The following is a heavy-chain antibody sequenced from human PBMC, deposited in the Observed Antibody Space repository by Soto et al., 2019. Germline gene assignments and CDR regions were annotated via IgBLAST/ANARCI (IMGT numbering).Heavy chain of an antibody. D-gene: IGHD3-22*01. J-gene: IGHJ4*02. CDR1: GGSISSSSYY. V-gene: IGHV4-39*01. CDR3: ARRAPPAKYYYDSSGYPFGNFDY. Sequence: SETLSLTCTVSGGSISSSSYYWGWIRQPPGKGLEWIGSIYYSGSTYYNPSLKSRVTISVDTSKNQFSLKLSSVTAADTAVYYCARRAPPAKYYYDSSGYPFGNFDYWGQGTLVTAPQ. CDR2: IYYSGST.